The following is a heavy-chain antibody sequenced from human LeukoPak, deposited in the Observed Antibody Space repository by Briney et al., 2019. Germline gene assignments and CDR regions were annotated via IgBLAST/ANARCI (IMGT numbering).Heavy chain of an antibody. CDR2: ISSSSSTI. Sequence: GGSLRLSCAASGFTFSSYSMNWVRQAPGKGLEWVSYISSSSSTIYYADSVKGRFTISRDNAKNSLYLQMNSLRAEDTAVYYCARDGWEKDVFDIWGKGTMVTVFS. CDR3: ARDGWEKDVFDI. CDR1: GFTFSSYS. D-gene: IGHD1-26*01. V-gene: IGHV3-48*04. J-gene: IGHJ3*02.